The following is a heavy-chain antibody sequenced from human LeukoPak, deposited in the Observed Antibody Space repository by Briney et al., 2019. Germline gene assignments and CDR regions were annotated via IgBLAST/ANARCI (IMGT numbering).Heavy chain of an antibody. CDR2: INSDGSST. CDR1: GFTFSSYW. J-gene: IGHJ4*02. CDR3: ARGGSRPIDY. D-gene: IGHD6-13*01. Sequence: AGGSLRLSCAASGFTFSSYWMHWVRQAPGKGPVWVSRINSDGSSTSYADLVKGRFTISRDNAKNTLYLQMNSLRAEDTAVYYCARGGSRPIDYWGQGTLVTVSS. V-gene: IGHV3-74*01.